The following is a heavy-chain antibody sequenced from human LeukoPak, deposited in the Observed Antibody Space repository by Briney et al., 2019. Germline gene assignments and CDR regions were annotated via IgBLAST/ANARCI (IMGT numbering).Heavy chain of an antibody. CDR3: ARDLISAAAAPFDY. Sequence: SETLSLTCTVSGYSISSGYYWGWIRQPPGKGLEWIGSIYHSGSTYYNPSLKSRVTISVDTSKNQFSLKLSSVTAADTAVYYCARDLISAAAAPFDYWGQGTLVTVSS. CDR1: GYSISSGYY. D-gene: IGHD6-13*01. CDR2: IYHSGST. V-gene: IGHV4-38-2*02. J-gene: IGHJ4*02.